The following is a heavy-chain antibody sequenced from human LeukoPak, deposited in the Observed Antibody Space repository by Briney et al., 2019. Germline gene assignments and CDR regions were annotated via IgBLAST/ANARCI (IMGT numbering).Heavy chain of an antibody. D-gene: IGHD1-1*01. CDR2: ISSNGKSA. J-gene: IGHJ4*02. V-gene: IGHV3-21*06. Sequence: PGGSLRLSCAASGFTFSSYSMNWVRQAPGKGLEWVSSISSNGKSAFHADSVKGRFTIFRDNRRNTLYLQMNSLRAEDTAVYSCARDHSGTQDYWGQGTLVTVSS. CDR3: ARDHSGTQDY. CDR1: GFTFSSYS.